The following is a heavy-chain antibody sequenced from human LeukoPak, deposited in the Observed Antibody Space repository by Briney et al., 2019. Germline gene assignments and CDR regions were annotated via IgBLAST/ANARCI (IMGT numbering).Heavy chain of an antibody. CDR1: GYTFTSYG. CDR2: ISAYNGNT. Sequence: ASVKVSCKASGYTFTSYGISWVRQAPGQGLEWMGWISAYNGNTNNAQKLQGRVTMTTDTSTSTAYMELRSLRSDDTAVYYCARRYCSGGSCYLAYWGQGTLVTVSS. V-gene: IGHV1-18*01. J-gene: IGHJ4*02. CDR3: ARRYCSGGSCYLAY. D-gene: IGHD2-15*01.